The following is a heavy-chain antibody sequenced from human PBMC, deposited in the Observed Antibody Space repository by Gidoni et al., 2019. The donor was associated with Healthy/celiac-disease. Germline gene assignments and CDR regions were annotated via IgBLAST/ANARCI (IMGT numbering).Heavy chain of an antibody. Sequence: QLQLQESGPGLVKPSETLSLTCTVSGGSISSSSYYWGWIRQPPGKGLEWIGSIYYSGSTYYNPSLKSRVTISVDTSKNQFSLKLSSVTAADTAVYYCARLVTAGPYYFDYWGQGTLVTVSS. J-gene: IGHJ4*02. V-gene: IGHV4-39*01. CDR1: GGSISSSSYY. CDR3: ARLVTAGPYYFDY. D-gene: IGHD6-13*01. CDR2: IYYSGST.